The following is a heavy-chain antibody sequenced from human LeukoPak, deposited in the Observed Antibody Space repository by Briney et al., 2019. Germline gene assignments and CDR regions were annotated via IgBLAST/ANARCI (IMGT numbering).Heavy chain of an antibody. J-gene: IGHJ3*02. CDR2: INHSGST. V-gene: IGHV4-38-2*02. CDR3: ARRVAFDI. CDR1: GYSISSGYY. Sequence: SETLSLTCTVSGYSISSGYYWSWIRQPPGKGLEWIGEINHSGSTKYNPSLESRVSISLDTSKNHFSLRLSSVTAADTAVYYCARRVAFDIWGQGTMVTVSS.